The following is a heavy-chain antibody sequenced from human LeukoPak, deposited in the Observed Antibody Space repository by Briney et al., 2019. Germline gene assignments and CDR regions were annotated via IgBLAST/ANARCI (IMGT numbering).Heavy chain of an antibody. CDR2: ISSSSSTI. CDR1: EFTFSSYS. V-gene: IGHV3-48*01. CDR3: ARDSGGGVVAATPAFDY. J-gene: IGHJ4*02. Sequence: GGSLRLSCAASEFTFSSYSMNWVRQAPGKGLEWVSYISSSSSTIYYADSVKGRFTISRDNAKNSLYPQMNSLRAEDTAVYYCARDSGGGVVAATPAFDYWGQGTLVTVSS. D-gene: IGHD2-15*01.